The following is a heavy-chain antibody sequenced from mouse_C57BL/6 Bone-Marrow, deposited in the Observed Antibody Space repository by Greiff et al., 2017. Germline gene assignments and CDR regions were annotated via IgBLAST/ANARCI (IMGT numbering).Heavy chain of an antibody. D-gene: IGHD2-5*01. J-gene: IGHJ4*01. V-gene: IGHV5-4*01. CDR3: ARVNSNYLYAMDY. CDR1: GFTFSSYA. CDR2: ISDGGSYP. Sequence: EVQLVESGGGLVKPGGSLQLSCAASGFTFSSYAMSWVRQTPEKRLEWVATISDGGSYPYSPDTVKGLFTISRNNAKNNLYLQMSHLKSEDTAMYYCARVNSNYLYAMDYWGQGTSVTVSS.